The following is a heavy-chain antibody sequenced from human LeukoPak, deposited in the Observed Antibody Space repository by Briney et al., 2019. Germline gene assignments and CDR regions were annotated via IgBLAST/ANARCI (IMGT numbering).Heavy chain of an antibody. V-gene: IGHV3-43*02. CDR1: GLPIADSA. CDR3: AKESGKFDY. CDR2: ISGDGVST. J-gene: IGHJ4*02. Sequence: GGSLRLSCVASGLPIADSAMHWVRQAPGKGLEWVSLISGDGVSTFYADSVKGRFTISRDNTKNSLYLEMNSLRTEDAAMYYCAKESGKFDYWGQGTLVAVSS.